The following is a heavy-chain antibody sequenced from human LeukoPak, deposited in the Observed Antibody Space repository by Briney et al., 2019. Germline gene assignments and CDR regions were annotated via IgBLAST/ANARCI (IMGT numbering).Heavy chain of an antibody. J-gene: IGHJ4*02. V-gene: IGHV1-18*01. Sequence: ASVKVSCKASGYTFTNYGVSWVRQAPGQGLEWMGWISAYNGYTNYAQKFQFRVTMTRDPSTSTVYMELSSLRSEDTAVYYCARGGLYCSSTSCPSSEYWGQGTLVTVSS. CDR3: ARGGLYCSSTSCPSSEY. D-gene: IGHD2-2*01. CDR2: ISAYNGYT. CDR1: GYTFTNYG.